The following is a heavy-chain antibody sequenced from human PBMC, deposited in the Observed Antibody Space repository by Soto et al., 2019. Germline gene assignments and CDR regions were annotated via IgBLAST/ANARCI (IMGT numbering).Heavy chain of an antibody. CDR1: SGSISSTIYS. CDR3: ASHHDS. J-gene: IGHJ4*02. CDR2: IFYTGST. V-gene: IGHV4-39*01. Sequence: PSETLSLTCTVSSGSISSTIYSWDWIRQPPGKGLEWIGCIFYTGSTNFNPSLEGRVAMSLDTSKNQFSLKLSSVTAADTAVYYCASHHDSWGQGTLVTVSS.